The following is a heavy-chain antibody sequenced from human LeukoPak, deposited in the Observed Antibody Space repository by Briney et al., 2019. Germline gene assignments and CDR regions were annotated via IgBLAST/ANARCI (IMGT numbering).Heavy chain of an antibody. Sequence: PGGSLRLSCAASGFTLRSNWMSWVPKAPGKGLEWVANIKEDVSEKYSVDSVKGRFTISRDNAKNSLYLQMNSLRAEDTAVYYCARVSYSSGLYFDYWGQGTLVTVSS. CDR3: ARVSYSSGLYFDY. D-gene: IGHD6-19*01. V-gene: IGHV3-7*04. CDR2: IKEDVSEK. J-gene: IGHJ4*02. CDR1: GFTLRSNW.